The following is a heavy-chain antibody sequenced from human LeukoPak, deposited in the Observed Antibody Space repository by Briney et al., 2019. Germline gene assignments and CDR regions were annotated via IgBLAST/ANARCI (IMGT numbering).Heavy chain of an antibody. J-gene: IGHJ5*02. D-gene: IGHD6-19*01. CDR3: ARVRVRYSSGWYVSSWFDP. Sequence: SVRVSCKASGGTFSSYAISGVRQAPGRGLEWMGGMIPMFGTANYAQKFQGRVTITADESTSTAYMELSSLRSEDTAVYYCARVRVRYSSGWYVSSWFDPWGQGTLVTVSS. CDR1: GGTFSSYA. V-gene: IGHV1-69*13. CDR2: MIPMFGTA.